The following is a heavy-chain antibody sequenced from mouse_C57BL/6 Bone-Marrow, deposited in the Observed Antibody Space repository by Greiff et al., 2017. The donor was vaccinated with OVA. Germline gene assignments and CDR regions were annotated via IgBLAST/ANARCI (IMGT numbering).Heavy chain of an antibody. V-gene: IGHV5-6*01. CDR3: ARHYYGSSYY. Sequence: EVKLVESGGDLVKPGGSLKLSCAASGFTFSSYGMSWVRQTPDKRLEWVATISSGGSYTYYPDSVKGRFTISRDNAKNTLYLQMSSLKSEDTAMYYCARHYYGSSYYWGQGTTLIVSS. CDR1: GFTFSSYG. J-gene: IGHJ2*01. CDR2: ISSGGSYT. D-gene: IGHD1-1*01.